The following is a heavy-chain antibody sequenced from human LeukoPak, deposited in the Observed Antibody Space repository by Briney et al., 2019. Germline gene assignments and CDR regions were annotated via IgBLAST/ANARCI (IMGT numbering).Heavy chain of an antibody. CDR3: AKDFIYCSGGSCYSEVY. Sequence: GGSLRLSCAASGFTFSTYAMTWVRLAPGKGLEWVSYISSSSSTIYYADSVKGRFTISRDNAKNSMYLQMNSLRAEDTAVYYCAKDFIYCSGGSCYSEVYWGQGTLVTVSS. D-gene: IGHD2-15*01. CDR2: ISSSSSTI. V-gene: IGHV3-48*01. J-gene: IGHJ4*02. CDR1: GFTFSTYA.